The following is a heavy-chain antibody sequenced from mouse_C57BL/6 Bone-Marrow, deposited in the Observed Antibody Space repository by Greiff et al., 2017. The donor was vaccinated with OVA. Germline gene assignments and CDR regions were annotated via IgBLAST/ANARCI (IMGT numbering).Heavy chain of an antibody. CDR3: WGDGFAY. D-gene: IGHD3-3*01. CDR1: GFNIKDDY. J-gene: IGHJ3*01. V-gene: IGHV14-4*01. CDR2: IDPENGDT. Sequence: EVMLVESGAELVRPGASVKLSCTASGFNIKDDYMHWVKQRPEQGLEWIGWIDPENGDTEYASKFQGKATITADTSSNTAYLQLSSLTSEDTAVYYCWGDGFAYWGQGTLVTVSA.